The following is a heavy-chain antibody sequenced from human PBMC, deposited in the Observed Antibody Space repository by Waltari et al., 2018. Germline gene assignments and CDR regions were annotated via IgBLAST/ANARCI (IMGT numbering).Heavy chain of an antibody. CDR2: ICCGGGDS. V-gene: IGHV3-33*06. CDR1: GFSLGTYG. Sequence: QVQLVELGGGVVQPGMSLRLSCAASGFSLGTYGMHGVRQAPGEGLGEVAIICCGGGDSFYADAVRGRITISRDNSKNTLYLDINSLRLDDTAIYYCAKDAFGNTYLDHWGQGTLVTVSS. J-gene: IGHJ4*02. D-gene: IGHD3-10*01. CDR3: AKDAFGNTYLDH.